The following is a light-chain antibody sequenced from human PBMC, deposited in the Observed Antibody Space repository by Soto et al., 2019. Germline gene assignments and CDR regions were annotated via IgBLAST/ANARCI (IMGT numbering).Light chain of an antibody. CDR3: QQLNTYPPWT. CDR2: AAS. Sequence: DIQLTQSPSFLSASVGDRVTITCRTSQGISSYLAWYQQKPGTAPELLIYAASTLQSGVPSRFSGSGSGTDFTLTISSLQPEDSATYYCQQLNTYPPWTFGQGTKVEIK. J-gene: IGKJ1*01. V-gene: IGKV1-9*01. CDR1: QGISSY.